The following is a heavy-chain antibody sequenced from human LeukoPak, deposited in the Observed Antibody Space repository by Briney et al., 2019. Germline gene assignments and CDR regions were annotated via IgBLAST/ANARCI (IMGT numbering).Heavy chain of an antibody. CDR1: GGSFSGYY. CDR3: ARTLDTSGYYRNFDY. V-gene: IGHV4-34*01. Sequence: KPSETLSLICAVYGGSFSGYYWSWIRQPPGKGLEWIGEINHSGSTNYNPSLKSRVTISVDTSQIQFSLKLSSVTAADTAVYYCARTLDTSGYYRNFDYWGQGTLVTVSS. CDR2: INHSGST. D-gene: IGHD3-22*01. J-gene: IGHJ4*02.